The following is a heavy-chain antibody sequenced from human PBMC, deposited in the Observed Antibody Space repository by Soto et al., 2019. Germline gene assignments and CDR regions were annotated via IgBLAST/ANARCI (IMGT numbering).Heavy chain of an antibody. CDR2: ISDSGNST. CDR1: GFTFSSXX. V-gene: IGHV3-23*01. CDR3: AKRARVDPELYFDY. Sequence: CAASGFTFSSXXXXXVRQAPGXXXXXVSTISDSGNSTYSADSVKGRFTISRDNSKXXXYLQMNSLRAEDTAVYYCAKRARVDPELYFDYWGQGTLVTVSS. J-gene: IGHJ4*02. D-gene: IGHD1-7*01.